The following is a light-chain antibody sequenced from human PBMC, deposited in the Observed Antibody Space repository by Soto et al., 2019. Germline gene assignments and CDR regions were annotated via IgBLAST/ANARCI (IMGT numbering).Light chain of an antibody. Sequence: DIVMTQSPDSLAVSLGERATINCKSSQTVLYSPNNKNYLAWYQQKPRQPPKLLISWASTRESGVPDRFSGSWSETDFTLTISRLEAEDVAVYYCQQYYTTPRTFGQETKVEIK. CDR2: WAS. J-gene: IGKJ1*01. CDR3: QQYYTTPRT. CDR1: QTVLYSPNNKNY. V-gene: IGKV4-1*01.